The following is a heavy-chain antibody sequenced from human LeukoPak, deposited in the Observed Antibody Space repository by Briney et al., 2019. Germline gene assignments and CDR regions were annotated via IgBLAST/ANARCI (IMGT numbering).Heavy chain of an antibody. CDR3: AKETQYYYYGMDV. Sequence: PGGSLRLSCAASGFTFDDYAMHWVRQAPGKGLEWVSGISWNSGSIGYADSVKGRFTISRDNAKNSLYLQMNSLRAEDTALYYCAKETQYYYYGMDVWDQGTTVTVSS. J-gene: IGHJ6*02. V-gene: IGHV3-9*01. CDR1: GFTFDDYA. CDR2: ISWNSGSI.